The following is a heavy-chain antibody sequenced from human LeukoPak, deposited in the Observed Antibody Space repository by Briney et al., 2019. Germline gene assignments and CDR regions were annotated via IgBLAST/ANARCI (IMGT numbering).Heavy chain of an antibody. J-gene: IGHJ4*02. CDR1: GFTFSSYS. Sequence: PGGSLRLSCAASGFTFSSYSMNWVRQAPGKGLEWVSCINSGSSYLYYADSVKGRFTISRDNAKNSLYLQINSLRAEDTAVYYCARRAGYCTNGVCTIFDYWGQGTLVTVSS. V-gene: IGHV3-21*01. CDR3: ARRAGYCTNGVCTIFDY. D-gene: IGHD2-8*01. CDR2: INSGSSYL.